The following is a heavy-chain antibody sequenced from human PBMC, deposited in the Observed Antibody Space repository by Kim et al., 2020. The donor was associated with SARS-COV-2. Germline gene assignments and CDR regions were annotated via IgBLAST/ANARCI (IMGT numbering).Heavy chain of an antibody. CDR3: ARHETMKGVMMVLGCLDY. V-gene: IGHV4-39*01. Sequence: SETLSLTCTVSGGSISSSSYYWVWLRQPPGKGLEWFGSIYYSGSTYYNPSLQSRVTISVDTSKNQFSLKLSSVTAADTAVYYCARHETMKGVMMVLGCLDYSGQGNLVTVS. CDR2: IYYSGST. J-gene: IGHJ4*02. CDR1: GGSISSSSYY. D-gene: IGHD3-22*01.